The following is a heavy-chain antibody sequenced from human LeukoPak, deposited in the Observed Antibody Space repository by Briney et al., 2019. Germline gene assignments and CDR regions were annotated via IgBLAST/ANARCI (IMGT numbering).Heavy chain of an antibody. V-gene: IGHV4-59*12. CDR3: ARDYYGSGSYKSYFDN. D-gene: IGHD3-10*01. J-gene: IGHJ4*02. CDR2: IYYNGVT. Sequence: SETLSLTCSVSGGSMNTYYWTWIRQPPGKGLEWIGYIYYNGVTNYNPSLRSRVTISVDKSKNQLSLKLSSVTAADTAVYYCARDYYGSGSYKSYFDNWGQGTQVTVSS. CDR1: GGSMNTYY.